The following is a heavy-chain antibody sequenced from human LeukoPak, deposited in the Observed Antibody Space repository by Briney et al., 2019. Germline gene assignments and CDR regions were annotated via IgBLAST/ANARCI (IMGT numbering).Heavy chain of an antibody. J-gene: IGHJ4*02. CDR2: ISSSGSTI. V-gene: IGHV3-11*01. CDR3: ARRRYNWNAIDY. D-gene: IGHD1-20*01. CDR1: GFTFSDYY. Sequence: GGSLRLSCAASGFTFSDYYMSWIRQAPGKGLEWVSYISSSGSTIYYADSVKGRFTISRANAKNSLYLQMNSLRAEDTAVYFCARRRYNWNAIDYWGQGTLVTVSS.